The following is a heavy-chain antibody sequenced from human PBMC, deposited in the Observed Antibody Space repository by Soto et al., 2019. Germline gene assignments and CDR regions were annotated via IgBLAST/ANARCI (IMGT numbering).Heavy chain of an antibody. D-gene: IGHD2-15*01. CDR1: GGTFSIYT. Sequence: SVKVSCKAAGGTFSIYTISWVRQAPGQGLEWMGRIIPILGIANYAQKFQGRVTITADKSTSTAYMELSSLRSEDTAVYYCARDLSGGYYYYYYMDVWGKGTTVTVSS. V-gene: IGHV1-69*04. CDR2: IIPILGIA. J-gene: IGHJ6*03. CDR3: ARDLSGGYYYYYYMDV.